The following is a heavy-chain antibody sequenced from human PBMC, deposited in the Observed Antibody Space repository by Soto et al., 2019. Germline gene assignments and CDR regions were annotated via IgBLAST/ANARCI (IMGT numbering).Heavy chain of an antibody. V-gene: IGHV4-39*01. D-gene: IGHD6-13*01. Sequence: SETLSLTCTVSGGSISSSSYYWGWIRQPPGKGLEWIGSIYYSGSTYYNPSLKSRVTISVDTSKNQFSLKLSSVTAADTAVYYCARHVLGYSSSWYGPDYWGQGTLVTVSS. CDR2: IYYSGST. J-gene: IGHJ4*02. CDR1: GGSISSSSYY. CDR3: ARHVLGYSSSWYGPDY.